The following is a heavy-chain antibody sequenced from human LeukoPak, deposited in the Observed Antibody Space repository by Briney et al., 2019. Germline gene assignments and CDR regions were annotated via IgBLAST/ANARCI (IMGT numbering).Heavy chain of an antibody. Sequence: GGSLRLSCAASGFTFSNYWMHWVRQAPGKGLVWVSRIHSDGSTTTYAASVKGRFTISRDNAKNTLYLHMNSLRADDTAVYYCARRPLYGAIASDVFDIWGQGTMVTVSS. V-gene: IGHV3-74*01. CDR3: ARRPLYGAIASDVFDI. J-gene: IGHJ3*02. CDR1: GFTFSNYW. D-gene: IGHD4/OR15-4a*01. CDR2: IHSDGSTT.